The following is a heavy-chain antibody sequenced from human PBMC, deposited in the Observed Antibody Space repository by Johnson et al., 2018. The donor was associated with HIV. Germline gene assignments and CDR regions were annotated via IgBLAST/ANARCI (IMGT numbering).Heavy chain of an antibody. V-gene: IGHV3-20*04. CDR1: GFSFDDYG. D-gene: IGHD4-17*01. CDR3: ARDKDGVPSGAFDI. Sequence: VQLVESGGGMVRPGGSLRLSCSASGFSFDDYGMNWVRQAPGKGLEWVCGIDGNGGNKRYADSVKGRFTISRDNAKNSLYLQMNSLRAEDTALYYCARDKDGVPSGAFDIWGQGTMGSVSS. J-gene: IGHJ3*02. CDR2: IDGNGGNK.